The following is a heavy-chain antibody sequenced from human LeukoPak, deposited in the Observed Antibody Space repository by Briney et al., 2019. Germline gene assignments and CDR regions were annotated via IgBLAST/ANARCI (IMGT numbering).Heavy chain of an antibody. CDR2: IKSKSDGGTT. CDR3: TTYGILTGYYRALWYFDY. Sequence: GGSLRLSCAASGFTFSNAWMSWVRQAPGKGLEWVGHIKSKSDGGTTDYAAPVKGRFTISRDDSKNTLYLQMNSVKTEDTAVYYCTTYGILTGYYRALWYFDYWGQGTLVSVSS. CDR1: GFTFSNAW. J-gene: IGHJ4*02. V-gene: IGHV3-15*01. D-gene: IGHD3-9*01.